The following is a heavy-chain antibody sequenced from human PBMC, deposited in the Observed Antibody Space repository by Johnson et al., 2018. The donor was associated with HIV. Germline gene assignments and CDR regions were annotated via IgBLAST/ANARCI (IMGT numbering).Heavy chain of an antibody. D-gene: IGHD5-12*01. CDR1: GFTFSDYY. Sequence: MQLVESGGGLVKPGGSLRLSCAASGFTFSDYYMSWIRQAPGQGLEWVANINQDGSAKYYVDSVKGRYTISRDNSKNTLYLQMNSLRAEDTAVYYCAKDPMVATPANAFDIWGQGTMVTVSS. J-gene: IGHJ3*02. CDR3: AKDPMVATPANAFDI. CDR2: INQDGSAK. V-gene: IGHV3-7*01.